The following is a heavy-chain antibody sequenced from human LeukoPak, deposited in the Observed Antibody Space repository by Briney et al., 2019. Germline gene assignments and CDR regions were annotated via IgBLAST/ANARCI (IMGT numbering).Heavy chain of an antibody. J-gene: IGHJ4*02. CDR1: GGSISTYY. D-gene: IGHD5-12*01. V-gene: IGHV4-59*01. CDR2: IYHSGST. Sequence: PSETLSLTCTLSGGSISTYYWSWIRQPPGKGLEWIGYIYHSGSTNYNPSLKSRVTISVDTSKNQFSLRLSSVTAADTAVYYCARGGGYASPIGYWGQGALVTVSS. CDR3: ARGGGYASPIGY.